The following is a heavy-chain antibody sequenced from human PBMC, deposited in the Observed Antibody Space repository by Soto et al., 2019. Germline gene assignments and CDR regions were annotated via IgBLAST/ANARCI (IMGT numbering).Heavy chain of an antibody. Sequence: GGSLRLSCAASGFTFSTYGMHWVRQAPGKGLEWVAVIWYDGSKKYYGDSVKGRFTISRDNSKNTLYLQMNSLRAEDTAVYYCATYPSHSSSWFSQLFDYWGQGTLVTVSS. CDR2: IWYDGSKK. J-gene: IGHJ4*02. CDR1: GFTFSTYG. V-gene: IGHV3-33*01. CDR3: ATYPSHSSSWFSQLFDY. D-gene: IGHD6-13*01.